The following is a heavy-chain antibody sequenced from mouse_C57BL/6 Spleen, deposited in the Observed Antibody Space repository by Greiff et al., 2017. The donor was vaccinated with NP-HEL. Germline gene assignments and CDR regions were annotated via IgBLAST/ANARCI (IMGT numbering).Heavy chain of an antibody. Sequence: VQLQESGAELVKPGASVKISCKASGYAFSSYWMNWVKQRPGKGLEWIGQIYPGDGDTNYNGKFKGKATLTADKSSSTAYMQLSSLTSEDSAVYFCARERNYYGFDYWGQGTTLTVSS. CDR2: IYPGDGDT. V-gene: IGHV1-80*01. D-gene: IGHD1-1*01. CDR1: GYAFSSYW. J-gene: IGHJ2*01. CDR3: ARERNYYGFDY.